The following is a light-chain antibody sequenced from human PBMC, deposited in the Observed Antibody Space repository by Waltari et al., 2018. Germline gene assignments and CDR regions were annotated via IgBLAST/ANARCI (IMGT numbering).Light chain of an antibody. CDR3: NSRDGNSLL. CDR2: DKD. CDR1: SVRSFH. J-gene: IGLJ2*01. V-gene: IGLV3-19*01. Sequence: SSELTQDPAVSVALGQTVRITCQGDSVRSFHASWYQQKPGQAPKLVMFDKDKRPTGIPDRFAGSISGNTASLTITGALAEDEADYCCNSRDGNSLLFGGGTKLTV.